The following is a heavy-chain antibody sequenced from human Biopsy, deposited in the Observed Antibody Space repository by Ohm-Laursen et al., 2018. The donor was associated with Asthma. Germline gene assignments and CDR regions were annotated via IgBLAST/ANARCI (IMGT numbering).Heavy chain of an antibody. CDR2: INGKSNSI. D-gene: IGHD6-19*01. CDR1: GFTFSDYY. J-gene: IGHJ4*02. V-gene: IGHV3-11*01. CDR3: ARDSYSSGLYDDFES. Sequence: SLRLSCAASGFTFSDYYVSWICQAPGKGLEWISYINGKSNSIEYADSVKGRFTISRDNAKNSLYLQMNSLRAEDTAVYYCARDSYSSGLYDDFESWGQGTLVTVSS.